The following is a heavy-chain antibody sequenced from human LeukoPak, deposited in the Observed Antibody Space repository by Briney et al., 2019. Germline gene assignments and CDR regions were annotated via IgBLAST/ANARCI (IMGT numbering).Heavy chain of an antibody. CDR1: GGSFSGYY. V-gene: IGHV4-34*01. D-gene: IGHD2-21*01. Sequence: PSETLSLTCAVYGGSFSGYYWSWIRQPPGKGLEWIGEINHSRSTNYNPSLKSRVTISVDTSKNQFSLKLSSVTAADTAVYYCARGFPSVDYWGQGTLVTVSS. CDR2: INHSRST. J-gene: IGHJ4*02. CDR3: ARGFPSVDY.